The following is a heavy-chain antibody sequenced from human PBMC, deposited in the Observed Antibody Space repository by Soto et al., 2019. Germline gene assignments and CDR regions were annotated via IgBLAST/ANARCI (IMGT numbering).Heavy chain of an antibody. CDR3: ARPLSYCSGGSCDAFDI. CDR2: IYYSGST. J-gene: IGHJ3*02. V-gene: IGHV4-59*08. Sequence: SETLSLTCTVSGGSISSYYWSWIRQPPGKGLEWIGYIYYSGSTNYNPSLRSRVTISVDTSKNQFSLKLSSVTAADTAVYYCARPLSYCSGGSCDAFDIWGQGTIVTVSS. CDR1: GGSISSYY. D-gene: IGHD2-15*01.